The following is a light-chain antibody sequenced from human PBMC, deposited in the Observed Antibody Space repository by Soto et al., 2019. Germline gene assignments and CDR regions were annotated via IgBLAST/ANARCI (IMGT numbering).Light chain of an antibody. CDR2: DTS. CDR3: EQSRASPWR. V-gene: IGKV3D-20*02. J-gene: IGKJ1*01. CDR1: QSVSSSH. Sequence: LSPGRRGTHTCMASQSVSSSHLAWYQQKRGQAPRLLIYDTSTKATGIPDRFSGSGSGTDFTLTLRTRQSDEFALHNCEQSRASPWRFAQGTKVAIK.